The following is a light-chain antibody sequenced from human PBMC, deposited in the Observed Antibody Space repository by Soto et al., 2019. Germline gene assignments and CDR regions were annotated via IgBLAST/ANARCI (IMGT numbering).Light chain of an antibody. CDR1: SSDVGSYNY. V-gene: IGLV2-14*01. CDR3: SSYTTSSTQVV. Sequence: QSALTQPASVSGSPGQSITISCTGTSSDVGSYNYVSWYQQYPGKAPKLMIYDVSNRPSGVSYRFSGSKSGNTASLTISGLQAEDEADYYCSSYTTSSTQVVFGGGTKL. CDR2: DVS. J-gene: IGLJ3*02.